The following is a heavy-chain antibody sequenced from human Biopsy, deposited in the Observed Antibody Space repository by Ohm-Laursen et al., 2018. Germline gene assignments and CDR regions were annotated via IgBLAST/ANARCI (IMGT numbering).Heavy chain of an antibody. CDR3: VKDRGAAGTDYYYGMDV. D-gene: IGHD3-10*01. CDR1: GFTLDTSS. Sequence: SLRLSCAASGFTLDTSSMNWVRHAPGPGLERVSTISGNHDIIYDTDSVKGRFTISRDNSKNTLYLQMNSLRAEDTAVFYCVKDRGAAGTDYYYGMDVWGQGTTVTVSS. CDR2: ISGNHDII. J-gene: IGHJ6*02. V-gene: IGHV3-23*01.